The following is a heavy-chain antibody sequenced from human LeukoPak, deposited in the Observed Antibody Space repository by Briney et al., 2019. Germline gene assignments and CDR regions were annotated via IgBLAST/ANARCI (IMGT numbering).Heavy chain of an antibody. Sequence: KASETLSLTCAVYGGSFSGYYWSWIRQPPGKGLEWIGEIYHSGSTNYNPSLKSRVTISVDKSKNQFSLKLSSVTAADTAVYYCASTSPAVYDYVWGSYRHRYFGYWGQGTLVTVSS. CDR1: GGSFSGYY. D-gene: IGHD3-16*02. CDR2: IYHSGST. V-gene: IGHV4-34*01. J-gene: IGHJ4*02. CDR3: ASTSPAVYDYVWGSYRHRYFGY.